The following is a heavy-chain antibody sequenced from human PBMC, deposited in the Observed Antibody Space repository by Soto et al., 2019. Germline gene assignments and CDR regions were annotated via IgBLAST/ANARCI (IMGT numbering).Heavy chain of an antibody. D-gene: IGHD3-3*01. CDR3: ARRGLGHDFWSGYSYYYYYMDV. Sequence: SETLSLTCAVYGRSFSGYYWSWIRQPPGKGLEWIGEINHSGSTNYNPSLKSRVTISVDTSKNQFSLKLSSVTAADTAVYYCARRGLGHDFWSGYSYYYYYMDVWGKGTTVTVSS. CDR1: GRSFSGYY. CDR2: INHSGST. V-gene: IGHV4-34*01. J-gene: IGHJ6*03.